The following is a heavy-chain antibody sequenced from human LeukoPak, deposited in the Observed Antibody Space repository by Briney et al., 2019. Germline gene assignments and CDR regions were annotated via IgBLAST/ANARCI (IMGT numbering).Heavy chain of an antibody. V-gene: IGHV4-4*07. Sequence: SETLSLTCTVSGGSISSYYWSWVRQPAGKGLEWIGRIYTSGSTNYNPSLRCRVTMSVDTSKNQFSLKLSSVTAADTAVYYCARERAYGSGSYYYYYYYMDVWGKGTTVTVSS. D-gene: IGHD3-10*01. CDR3: ARERAYGSGSYYYYYYYMDV. J-gene: IGHJ6*03. CDR2: IYTSGST. CDR1: GGSISSYY.